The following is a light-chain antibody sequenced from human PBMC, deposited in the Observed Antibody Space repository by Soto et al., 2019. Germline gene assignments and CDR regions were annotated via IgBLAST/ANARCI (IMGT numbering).Light chain of an antibody. V-gene: IGLV2-11*01. CDR3: CSYAGSPRYV. CDR1: SSDVGGYNY. CDR2: DVS. Sequence: QSALTQPRSVSGSPGQSVTISCTGTSSDVGGYNYVSWYQQHPGKAPKVMIYDVSERPSGVPDRFSGSKSGNTASLTISGRQAEDVADYYCCSYAGSPRYVLGTGTKLTVL. J-gene: IGLJ1*01.